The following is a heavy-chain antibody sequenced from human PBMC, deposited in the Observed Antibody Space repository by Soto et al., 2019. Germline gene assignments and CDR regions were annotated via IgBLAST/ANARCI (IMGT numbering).Heavy chain of an antibody. V-gene: IGHV4-28*01. CDR2: IYYSGTT. Sequence: QVQLQESGPGLVKPSDTLSLTCAVSGYSISSSNWWGWVRQPPGKGLEWIGYIYYSGTTYYNPSLKSRVTMSVDTSKNQCSLKLTSVTAVDTAVYYCARREIQGPIDYWGQGTLVTVSS. J-gene: IGHJ4*02. D-gene: IGHD1-26*01. CDR1: GYSISSSNW. CDR3: ARREIQGPIDY.